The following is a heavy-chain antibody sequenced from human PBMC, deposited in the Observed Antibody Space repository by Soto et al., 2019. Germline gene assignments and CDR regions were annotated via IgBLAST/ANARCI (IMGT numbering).Heavy chain of an antibody. D-gene: IGHD1-26*01. CDR2: IYYTGRT. CDR3: AREGSYHYFDY. J-gene: IGHJ4*02. Sequence: QVQLQESGPGLVKPSQTLSLACTVSDGSVSRGGYYWSWPRQSPGKGLEWIGNIYYTGRTSYNPSLESRVTISLETAKRQFSLRLASVSAADTDLYYCAREGSYHYFDYWGQGALVTVSS. CDR1: DGSVSRGGYY. V-gene: IGHV4-31*03.